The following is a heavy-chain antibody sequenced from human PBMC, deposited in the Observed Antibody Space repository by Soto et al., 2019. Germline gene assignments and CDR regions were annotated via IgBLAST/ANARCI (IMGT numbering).Heavy chain of an antibody. D-gene: IGHD5-12*01. CDR3: AAEHALARTSVSDY. J-gene: IGHJ4*02. Sequence: QVQLQESGPGLVKPSQTLSLTCTVSGGSITNGDYYWSWIRQPPGKGLEWIGYIYHSGSTYYAPSLQSRVTISVDTSKTQFSLRLSSVTAADTAVYYCAAEHALARTSVSDYWGQGTLVTVSS. V-gene: IGHV4-30-4*01. CDR1: GGSITNGDYY. CDR2: IYHSGST.